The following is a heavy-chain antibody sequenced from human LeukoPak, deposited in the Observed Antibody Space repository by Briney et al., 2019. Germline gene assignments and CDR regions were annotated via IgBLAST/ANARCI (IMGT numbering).Heavy chain of an antibody. J-gene: IGHJ3*02. CDR3: ARDCGGDCDAFDI. Sequence: GSLRLSCAASGFNFGEFWMAWVRQTPGKGLEWVADIKEDGSEEFYVDSVKGRFTISRDNSKNSLDLQMNSLRAEDTAVYYCARDCGGDCDAFDIWGQGTMVTVSS. V-gene: IGHV3-7*01. CDR2: IKEDGSEE. CDR1: GFNFGEFW. D-gene: IGHD2-21*02.